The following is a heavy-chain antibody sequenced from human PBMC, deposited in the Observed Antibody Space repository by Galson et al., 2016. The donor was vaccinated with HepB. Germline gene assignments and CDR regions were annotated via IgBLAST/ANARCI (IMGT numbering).Heavy chain of an antibody. J-gene: IGHJ4*02. V-gene: IGHV3-30*18. D-gene: IGHD6-19*01. Sequence: SLRLSCAASGLTFSDFGMHWVRQAPDKGLEWVAVISYGGSNKYYADSVKGRFTISRDNSKHTLYLQMNSLRAEDTAVYYCAKRFSSGWYPAYWGQGTLVTVSS. CDR2: ISYGGSNK. CDR1: GLTFSDFG. CDR3: AKRFSSGWYPAY.